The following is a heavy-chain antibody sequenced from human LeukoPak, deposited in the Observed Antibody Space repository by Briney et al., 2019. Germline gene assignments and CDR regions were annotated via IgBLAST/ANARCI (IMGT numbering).Heavy chain of an antibody. Sequence: SGGSLRLSCAASGFTFSYYAMHWVRQAPGKGLEWVAVISYDGSTKYYADSVKGRFTISRDNAKNSLYLQMNSLRAEDTAVYYCARALSGSGWGQGTLVTVSS. D-gene: IGHD2-15*01. CDR2: ISYDGSTK. V-gene: IGHV3-30-3*01. J-gene: IGHJ4*02. CDR1: GFTFSYYA. CDR3: ARALSGSG.